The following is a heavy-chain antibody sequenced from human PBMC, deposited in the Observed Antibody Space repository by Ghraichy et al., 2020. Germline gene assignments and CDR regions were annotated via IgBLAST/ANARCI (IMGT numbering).Heavy chain of an antibody. CDR2: ISSSSSYI. V-gene: IGHV3-21*01. CDR3: ARDGLDSSGYSPMYYYYYYGMDV. CDR1: GFTFSSYS. J-gene: IGHJ6*02. D-gene: IGHD3-22*01. Sequence: GGSLRLSCAASGFTFSSYSMNWVRQAPGKGLEWVSSISSSSSYIYYADSVKGRFTISRDNAKNSLYLQMNSLRAEDTAVYYCARDGLDSSGYSPMYYYYYYGMDVWGQGTTVTVSS.